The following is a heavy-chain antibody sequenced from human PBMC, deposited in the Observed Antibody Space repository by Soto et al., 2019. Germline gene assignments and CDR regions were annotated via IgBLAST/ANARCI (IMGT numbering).Heavy chain of an antibody. J-gene: IGHJ6*02. CDR1: GFSVSSSD. CDR2: IYSGGST. CDR3: GASSRKDYHFAMDV. V-gene: IGHV3-53*01. D-gene: IGHD6-6*01. Sequence: LRLSCAASGFSVSSSDMSWVRQVPGEGLEWVSVIYSGGSTHDADYVKGRFSVSRDTSKNTVDLQMNSLRVDDTAVYYCGASSRKDYHFAMDVWGQGTAVTVSS.